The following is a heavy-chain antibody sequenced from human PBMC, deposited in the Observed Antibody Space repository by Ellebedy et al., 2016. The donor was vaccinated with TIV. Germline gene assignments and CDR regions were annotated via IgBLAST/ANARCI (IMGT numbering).Heavy chain of an antibody. CDR1: GFTFSSYG. V-gene: IGHV3-33*01. J-gene: IGHJ6*02. D-gene: IGHD4-17*01. Sequence: GESLKISCAASGFTFSSYGMHWVRQAPGKGLEWVAVIWYDGSNKYYADSVKGRFTISRDNSKNTLYLQMNSLRAEDTAVYYCARDEWAVTTWYYYGMDVWGQGTTVTVSS. CDR3: ARDEWAVTTWYYYGMDV. CDR2: IWYDGSNK.